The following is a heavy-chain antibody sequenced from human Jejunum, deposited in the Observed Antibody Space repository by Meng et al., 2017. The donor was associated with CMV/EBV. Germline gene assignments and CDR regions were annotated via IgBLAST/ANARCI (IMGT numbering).Heavy chain of an antibody. J-gene: IGHJ6*02. Sequence: GFTFSSYVMQWVRQAPGKGLEWVALISYDGSNKYYADSVKGRFTISRDNSGNTLYLQMNSLRAEDTAVYYCARVPVPYYNNYVMDVWGQGTTVTVSS. CDR1: GFTFSSYV. V-gene: IGHV3-30*04. CDR3: ARVPVPYYNNYVMDV. CDR2: ISYDGSNK.